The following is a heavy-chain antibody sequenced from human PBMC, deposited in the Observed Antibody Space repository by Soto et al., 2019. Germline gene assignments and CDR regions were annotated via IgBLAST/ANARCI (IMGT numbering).Heavy chain of an antibody. D-gene: IGHD2-2*01. J-gene: IGHJ6*03. CDR2: ISWNSGSI. CDR3: AKEVCSSTSCYPYYYYYMDV. CDR1: GFTFDDYA. V-gene: IGHV3-9*01. Sequence: GGSLRLSCAASGFTFDDYAMHWVRQAPGKGLEWVSGISWNSGSIGYADSVKGRFTISRDNAKNSLYLQMNSLRAEDTALYYCAKEVCSSTSCYPYYYYYMDVWGKGTTVTVSS.